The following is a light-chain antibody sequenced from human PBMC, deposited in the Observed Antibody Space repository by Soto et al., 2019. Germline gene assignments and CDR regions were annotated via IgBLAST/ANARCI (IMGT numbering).Light chain of an antibody. CDR2: GSS. V-gene: IGKV3-20*01. CDR1: QSVSNNY. Sequence: EVVLTQSPGTLSLSPGERATLSCRASQSVSNNYLAWYQQKPGQSPKLLIFGSSDRATGIPDRFSGSGSGTEFTLAMSSLEAEDFAVYYCQQYGSSPPYTFGQGTKLEIK. J-gene: IGKJ2*01. CDR3: QQYGSSPPYT.